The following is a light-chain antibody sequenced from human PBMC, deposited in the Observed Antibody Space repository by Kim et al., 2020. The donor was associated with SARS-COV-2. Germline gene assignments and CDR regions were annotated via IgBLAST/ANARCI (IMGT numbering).Light chain of an antibody. CDR3: QSYDNTNQV. J-gene: IGLJ3*02. V-gene: IGLV6-57*04. CDR1: SGNIASNY. CDR2: EDT. Sequence: NFILTQPHSVSESPGKTVTISCTRSSGNIASNYMQWYQQRPGSAPTIVIYEDTQRPSGVPDRFSGSIDSSSNSASLTISGLKTEDEADYCCQSYDNTNQVFGGGTQLTVL.